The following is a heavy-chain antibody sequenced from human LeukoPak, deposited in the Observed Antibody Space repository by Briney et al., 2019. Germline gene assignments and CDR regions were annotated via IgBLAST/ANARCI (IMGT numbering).Heavy chain of an antibody. D-gene: IGHD6-19*01. CDR3: AREGSSGRTDY. CDR2: IIPIFGTA. CDR1: GGTFSSYA. J-gene: IGHJ4*02. Sequence: SVKVSCKAPGGTFSSYAISWVRQAPGQGLEWMGGIIPIFGTANYAQKFQGRVTIAADESTSTAYMELSSLRSEDTAVYYCAREGSSGRTDYWGQGTLVTVSS. V-gene: IGHV1-69*13.